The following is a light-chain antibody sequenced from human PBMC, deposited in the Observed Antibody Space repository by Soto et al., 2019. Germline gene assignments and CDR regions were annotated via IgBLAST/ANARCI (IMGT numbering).Light chain of an antibody. CDR3: HQRQSWPRT. J-gene: IGKJ1*01. CDR2: GAS. V-gene: IGKV3-11*01. Sequence: EIVLTQSPATLSLSPGERATLSCRASQSIGLAIAWYQHKPGQAPRLLMYGASNRATGIPDRFSGSGSETDFTLTISDVEPEDFAVYYCHQRQSWPRTFGQGTKVDIK. CDR1: QSIGLA.